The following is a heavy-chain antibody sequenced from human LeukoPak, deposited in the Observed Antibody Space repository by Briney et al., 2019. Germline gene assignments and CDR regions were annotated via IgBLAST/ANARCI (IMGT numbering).Heavy chain of an antibody. CDR1: GFTVSSNY. D-gene: IGHD1-14*01. CDR3: TRYNNDHFDY. Sequence: GGSLRLSCAASGFTVSSNYMSWVRQAPGKGLEWVSVIYTGGDTYYADSVKGRFTISRDNSKNTMSVQVDDLRAEDTAVYYCTRYNNDHFDYWGQGTLVTVSS. V-gene: IGHV3-53*01. J-gene: IGHJ4*02. CDR2: IYTGGDT.